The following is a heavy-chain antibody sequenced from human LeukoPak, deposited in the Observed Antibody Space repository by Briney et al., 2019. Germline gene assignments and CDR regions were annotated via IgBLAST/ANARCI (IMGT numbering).Heavy chain of an antibody. V-gene: IGHV3-30*18. CDR1: GFTFSSYS. CDR2: ISYDGSDK. D-gene: IGHD1-26*01. CDR3: AKDLGGSFY. Sequence: GGSLRLSCAASGFTFSSYSMNWVRQAPGKGLEWVAIISYDGSDKYYADSVKGRFTISRDNSKNTLYLQMNSLRAEDTAVYYCAKDLGGSFYWGQGTLVTVSS. J-gene: IGHJ4*02.